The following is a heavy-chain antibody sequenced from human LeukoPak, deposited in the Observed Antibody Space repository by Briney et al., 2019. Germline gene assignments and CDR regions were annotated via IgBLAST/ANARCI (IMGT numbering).Heavy chain of an antibody. D-gene: IGHD1-26*01. J-gene: IGHJ6*02. CDR1: GGTFSSYA. CDR2: IIPIFGTA. V-gene: IGHV1-69*01. Sequence: SVKVSCKASGGTFSSYAISWVRRAPGQGLEWMGGIIPIFGTANYAQKFQGRVTITADESTSTAYMELSSLRSEDTAVYYCHNSGSYPRYYYYGMDVWGQGTTVTVSS. CDR3: HNSGSYPRYYYYGMDV.